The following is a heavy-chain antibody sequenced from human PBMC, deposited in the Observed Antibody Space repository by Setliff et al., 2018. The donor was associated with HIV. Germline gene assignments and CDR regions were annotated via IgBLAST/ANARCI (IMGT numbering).Heavy chain of an antibody. J-gene: IGHJ6*02. CDR2: INSYNGNT. CDR3: SRSGVPPYYYYGMDV. D-gene: IGHD3-10*01. V-gene: IGHV1-18*04. CDR1: GYTFTTYG. Sequence: GASVKVSCKASGYTFTTYGVNWVRQAPGQGLEWTGWINSYNGNTKFAQKFQGRVTMTTDTSTTTAFMDLRSLKADDTGIYYCSRSGVPPYYYYGMDVWGQGTTVTVSS.